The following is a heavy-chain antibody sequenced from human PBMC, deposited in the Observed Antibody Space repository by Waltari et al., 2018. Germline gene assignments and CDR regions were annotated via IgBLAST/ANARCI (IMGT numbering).Heavy chain of an antibody. J-gene: IGHJ5*02. CDR2: INPNSGGT. CDR3: ARDGLLTGTTSGNWFDP. D-gene: IGHD1-20*01. CDR1: GYTFTGYY. V-gene: IGHV1-2*02. Sequence: QVQLVQSGAEVKKPGASVKVSCKASGYTFTGYYMHWVRQAPGQGLEWMGWINPNSGGTNYAQKFQGRVTMTRDTSISTAYMELSRLRSDDTAVYYCARDGLLTGTTSGNWFDPWGQGTLVTVSS.